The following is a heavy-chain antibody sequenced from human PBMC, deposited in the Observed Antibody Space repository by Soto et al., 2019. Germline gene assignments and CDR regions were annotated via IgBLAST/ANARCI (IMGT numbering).Heavy chain of an antibody. CDR1: GDSVSSNSAA. CDR3: ARVQYSPSWYFSHAMDV. V-gene: IGHV6-1*01. CDR2: TYYRSKWYN. J-gene: IGHJ6*04. Sequence: SQTLSLTCAISGDSVSSNSAAWNWIRQSPSRGLEWLGRTYYRSKWYNDYAVSVKSRITINPDTSKNQFSLQLNSVTPEDTAVYYCARVQYSPSWYFSHAMDVWGNETLVIVSS. D-gene: IGHD6-13*01.